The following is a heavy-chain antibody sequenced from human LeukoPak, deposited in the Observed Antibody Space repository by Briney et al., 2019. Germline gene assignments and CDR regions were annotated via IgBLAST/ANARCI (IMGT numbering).Heavy chain of an antibody. Sequence: ASVKVSCKASGYAFTTYYLHWVRQAPGQGLEWMGIINPSGGSTNYAQKFQGRVTMTRDTSTSTVYMELSSLKSEDTAVYYCARLNDCGDYWGQGTLVTVSS. CDR1: GYAFTTYY. D-gene: IGHD2-21*02. CDR2: INPSGGST. V-gene: IGHV1-46*01. CDR3: ARLNDCGDY. J-gene: IGHJ4*02.